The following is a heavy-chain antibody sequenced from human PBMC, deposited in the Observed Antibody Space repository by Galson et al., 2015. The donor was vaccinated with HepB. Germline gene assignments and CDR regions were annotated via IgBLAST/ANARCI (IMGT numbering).Heavy chain of an antibody. V-gene: IGHV3-15*07. CDR1: GFTFSNAW. D-gene: IGHD2-2*01. CDR3: TTAGHIAVPAATLYYYYYYMDV. CDR2: IKSKTDGGTT. J-gene: IGHJ6*03. Sequence: SLRLSCAASGFTFSNAWMNWVRQAPGKGLEWVGRIKSKTDGGTTDYAAPVKGRFTISRDDSKNTLYLQMNSLKTEDTAVYYCTTAGHIAVPAATLYYYYYYMDVWGKGTTVTVSS.